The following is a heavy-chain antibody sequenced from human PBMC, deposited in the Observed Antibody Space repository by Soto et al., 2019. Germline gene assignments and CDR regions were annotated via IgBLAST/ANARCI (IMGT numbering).Heavy chain of an antibody. CDR3: ALGVPAAPHRYGMDV. CDR2: IIPIFGTA. V-gene: IGHV1-69*13. J-gene: IGHJ6*02. CDR1: GGTFSSYA. Sequence: SVKVSCKASGGTFSSYAISWVRQAPGQGLEWMGGIIPIFGTANYAQKFQGRVTITADESTSTAYMELSSLRSEDTAVYYCALGVPAAPHRYGMDVWGQGTTVTVSS. D-gene: IGHD2-2*01.